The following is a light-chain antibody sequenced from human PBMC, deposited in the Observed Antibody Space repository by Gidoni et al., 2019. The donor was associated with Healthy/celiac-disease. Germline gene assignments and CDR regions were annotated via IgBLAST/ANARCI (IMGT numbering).Light chain of an antibody. CDR1: QSNSSY. CDR2: AAS. Sequence: IQMTQSPSSLSASVGDRVTITCRASQSNSSYLNWYQQKPGKAPQLLIYAASSLQSGVPSRFSGIGSGTDFTLTISSLQPEDFATYYCQQSYSTPPTFGGGPKVEIK. J-gene: IGKJ4*01. V-gene: IGKV1-39*01. CDR3: QQSYSTPPT.